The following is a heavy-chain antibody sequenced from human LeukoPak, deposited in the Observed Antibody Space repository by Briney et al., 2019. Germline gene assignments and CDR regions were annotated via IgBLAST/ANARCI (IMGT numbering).Heavy chain of an antibody. Sequence: SETLSLTCSVSGDALSTYYWNWIRQIPGKGLEWIGYISYGATDYNPSLKSRVTISVDTSKNEFSLKLTSVTAEDTAVYYCARVASGASPYYYYMDVWGKGTTVTVSS. J-gene: IGHJ6*03. D-gene: IGHD4/OR15-4a*01. CDR1: GDALSTYY. CDR3: ARVASGASPYYYYMDV. CDR2: ISYGAT. V-gene: IGHV4-59*08.